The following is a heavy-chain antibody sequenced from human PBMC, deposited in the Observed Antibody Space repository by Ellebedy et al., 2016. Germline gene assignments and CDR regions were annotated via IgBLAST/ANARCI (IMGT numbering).Heavy chain of an antibody. D-gene: IGHD3-16*01. CDR1: GFPFSSYS. CDR2: ITGSSGTR. Sequence: GGSLRLSXAASGFPFSSYSMNWVRQAPGKGLEWISHITGSSGTRIYVDSVKGRYIISRDNAKNSLFLQMNSLRDEDTAVYYCARGQDYAFDHWGQGALVTVSS. V-gene: IGHV3-48*02. CDR3: ARGQDYAFDH. J-gene: IGHJ4*02.